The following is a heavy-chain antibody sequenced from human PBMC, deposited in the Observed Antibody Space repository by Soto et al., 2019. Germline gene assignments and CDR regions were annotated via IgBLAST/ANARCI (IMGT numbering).Heavy chain of an antibody. CDR3: GGGLRYLAY. J-gene: IGHJ4*02. CDR2: IIPIFGTA. Sequence: SVQVSPTASGGTFSIYAISRVRQAPGQGLGWMGGIIPIFGTANYAQKFQGRVTITADESTSTAYMELSSLRLDYTAVYCFGGGLRYLAYLGQGTLVPVSS. CDR1: GGTFSIYA. V-gene: IGHV1-69*01.